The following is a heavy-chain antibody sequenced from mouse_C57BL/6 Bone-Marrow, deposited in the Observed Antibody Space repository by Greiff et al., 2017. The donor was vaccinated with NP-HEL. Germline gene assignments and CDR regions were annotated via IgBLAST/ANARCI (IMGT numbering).Heavy chain of an antibody. CDR1: GFSFNTYA. Sequence: EVMLVESGGGLVQPKGSLKLSCAASGFSFNTYAMNWVRQAPGKGLEWVARIRSKSNNYATYYADSVKDRFTISRDDSESMLYLHMNNLKTEDTAMYYCVRGWSRRAMDYWGQGTSVTVSS. V-gene: IGHV10-1*01. D-gene: IGHD2-3*01. J-gene: IGHJ4*01. CDR3: VRGWSRRAMDY. CDR2: IRSKSNNYAT.